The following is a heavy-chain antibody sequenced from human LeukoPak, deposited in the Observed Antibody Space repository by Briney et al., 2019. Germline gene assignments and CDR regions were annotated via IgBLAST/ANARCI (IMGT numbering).Heavy chain of an antibody. Sequence: VKVSCKGCGGIFSSYGISWVRQVCGEGVEWMGRIIPIFGIANYAQKFQGRVTITADKSTSTAYMELSSLRSEDTAVYYCARVRGGGPDAFDIWGQGTMVTVSS. CDR2: IIPIFGIA. CDR3: ARVRGGGPDAFDI. V-gene: IGHV1-69*04. CDR1: GGIFSSYG. D-gene: IGHD2-15*01. J-gene: IGHJ3*02.